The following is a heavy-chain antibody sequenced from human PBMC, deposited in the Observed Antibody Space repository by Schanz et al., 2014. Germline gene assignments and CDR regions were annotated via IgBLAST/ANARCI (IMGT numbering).Heavy chain of an antibody. CDR1: GFTFRNNW. V-gene: IGHV3-74*01. Sequence: DVQLVESGGGLVHPGGSLRLSCAASGFTFRNNWMHWFRQGPGKGLSWVSRIDGEGTDTRYADSVKGRFTISRDNARNMVFLQMSSLRADDTAVYYCVRDERISSGVWFDPWGQGTLVTVSS. CDR2: IDGEGTDT. J-gene: IGHJ5*02. D-gene: IGHD3-22*01. CDR3: VRDERISSGVWFDP.